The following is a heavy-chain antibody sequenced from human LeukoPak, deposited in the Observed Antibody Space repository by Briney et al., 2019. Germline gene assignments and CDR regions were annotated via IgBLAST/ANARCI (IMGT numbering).Heavy chain of an antibody. D-gene: IGHD2-21*02. CDR3: ARGRGDLDAFDI. Sequence: SETLSLTCTVSGGSLSSYYWSWIRQPPGKGLEWIGYIYYSGSTNYNPSLKSRVTISVDTSKNQFPLKLSSVTAADTAVYYCARGRGDLDAFDIWGQGTMVTVSS. CDR1: GGSLSSYY. J-gene: IGHJ3*02. V-gene: IGHV4-59*01. CDR2: IYYSGST.